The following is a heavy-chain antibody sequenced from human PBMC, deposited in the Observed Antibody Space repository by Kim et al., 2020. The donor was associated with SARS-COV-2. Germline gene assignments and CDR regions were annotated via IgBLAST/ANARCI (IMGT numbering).Heavy chain of an antibody. CDR3: TTAEAQYYYYYYGMDV. Sequence: GGSLRLSCAASGFTFSNAWMSWVRQAPGKGLEWVGRIKSKTDGGTTDYAAPVKGRFTISRDDSKNTLYLQMNSLKTEDTAVYYCTTAEAQYYYYYYGMDVWGQGTTVTVSS. CDR2: IKSKTDGGTT. J-gene: IGHJ6*02. V-gene: IGHV3-15*01. CDR1: GFTFSNAW.